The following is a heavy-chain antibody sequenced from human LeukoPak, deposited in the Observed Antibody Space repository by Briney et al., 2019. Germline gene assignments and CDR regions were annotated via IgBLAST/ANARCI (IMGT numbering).Heavy chain of an antibody. CDR1: GGSISSSTYY. Sequence: SETLSLTCTVSGGSISSSTYYWGWIRQPPGKGLEWIGSIYYSGSTYYSPSLKSRVTMSVDTSKNQFSLKLSSVTAADTAVYYCARETPSGAFDIWGQGTMVTVSS. CDR3: ARETPSGAFDI. CDR2: IYYSGST. V-gene: IGHV4-39*07. J-gene: IGHJ3*02. D-gene: IGHD6-6*01.